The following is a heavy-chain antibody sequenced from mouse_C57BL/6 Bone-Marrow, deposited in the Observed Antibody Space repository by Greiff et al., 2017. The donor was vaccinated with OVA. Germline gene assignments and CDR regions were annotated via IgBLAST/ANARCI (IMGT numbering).Heavy chain of an antibody. CDR1: GYTFTDYY. V-gene: IGHV1-76*01. Sequence: VQLQESGAELVRPGASVKLSCKASGYTFTDYYINWVKQRPGQGLEWIARIYPGSGNTYYNEKFKGKATLTAEKSSSTAYMQLSSLTSEDSAVYYCARLGREWYFDVWGTGTTVTVSS. D-gene: IGHD4-1*01. J-gene: IGHJ1*03. CDR3: ARLGREWYFDV. CDR2: IYPGSGNT.